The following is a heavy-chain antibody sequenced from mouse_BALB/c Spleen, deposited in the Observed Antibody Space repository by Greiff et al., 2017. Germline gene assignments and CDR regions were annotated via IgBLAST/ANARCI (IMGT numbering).Heavy chain of an antibody. V-gene: IGHV1S34*01. CDR2: ISCYNGAT. CDR3: ARPRYDYDGNYFDY. J-gene: IGHJ2*01. CDR1: GYSFTGYY. D-gene: IGHD2-4*01. Sequence: LVKTGASVKISCKASGYSFTGYYMHWVKQSHGKSLEWIGYISCYNGATSYNQKFKGKATFTVDTSSSTAYMQFNSLASEDSAVYYCARPRYDYDGNYFDYWGQGTTLAVAS.